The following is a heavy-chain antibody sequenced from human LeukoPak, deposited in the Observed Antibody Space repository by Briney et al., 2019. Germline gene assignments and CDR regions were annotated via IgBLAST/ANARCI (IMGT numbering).Heavy chain of an antibody. V-gene: IGHV1-24*01. D-gene: IGHD2-2*01. J-gene: IGHJ4*02. CDR2: FDPEDGET. CDR1: GYTLTELS. Sequence: ASVKVSCKVSGYTLTELSMHWVRQAPGKGLEWMGGFDPEDGETNYAQKFQGRVTMTEDTSTDTAYMELSSLRSEDTAVYYCVCCSSTSCYGGYYFDYWGQGTLVTVSS. CDR3: VCCSSTSCYGGYYFDY.